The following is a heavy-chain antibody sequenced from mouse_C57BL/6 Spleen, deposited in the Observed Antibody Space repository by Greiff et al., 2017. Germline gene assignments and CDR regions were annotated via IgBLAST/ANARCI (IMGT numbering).Heavy chain of an antibody. Sequence: QVQLQQSGAELVRPGASVKLSCKASGYTFTDYYINWVQQRPGQGLEWIARIYPGSGNTYYNEKFKGKATLTAEKSSSTAYMQLSSLTSEDSAVYFFARGDYYGSSYRGYFDYWGQGTTLTVSS. CDR2: IYPGSGNT. D-gene: IGHD1-1*01. J-gene: IGHJ2*01. CDR1: GYTFTDYY. V-gene: IGHV1-76*01. CDR3: ARGDYYGSSYRGYFDY.